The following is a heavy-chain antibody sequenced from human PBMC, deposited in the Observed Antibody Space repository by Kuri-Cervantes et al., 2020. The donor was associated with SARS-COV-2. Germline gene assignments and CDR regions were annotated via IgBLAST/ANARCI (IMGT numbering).Heavy chain of an antibody. Sequence: SETLSLTCAVYGGSFSGYYWSWIRQPPGKGLEWIGEINHSGSTNYNPSLKSRVTISVDKSKNQFSLKLSSVTAADTAVYYCARDSETLSGYYTGIDYWGQGTLVTVSS. D-gene: IGHD3-3*01. CDR3: ARDSETLSGYYTGIDY. J-gene: IGHJ4*02. CDR2: INHSGST. CDR1: GGSFSGYY. V-gene: IGHV4-34*01.